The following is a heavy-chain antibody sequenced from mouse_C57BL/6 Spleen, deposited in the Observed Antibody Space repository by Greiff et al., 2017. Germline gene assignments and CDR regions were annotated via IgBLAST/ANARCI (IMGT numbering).Heavy chain of an antibody. J-gene: IGHJ1*03. CDR2: ISYSGST. Sequence: EVQVVESGPGMVKPSQSLSLTCTVTGYSITSGYDWHWIRHFPGNKLEWMGYISYSGSTNYNPSLKSRISITQDTSKNHFFLKLNSVTTEDTATYYCAREGIRKVYFDVWGTGTTVTVSS. V-gene: IGHV3-1*01. CDR3: AREGIRKVYFDV. CDR1: GYSITSGYD.